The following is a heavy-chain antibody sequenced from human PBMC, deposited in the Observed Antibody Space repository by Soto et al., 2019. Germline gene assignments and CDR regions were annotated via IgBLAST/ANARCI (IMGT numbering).Heavy chain of an antibody. J-gene: IGHJ4*02. V-gene: IGHV4-39*01. D-gene: IGHD3-3*01. CDR1: GGSVSSGGYY. Sequence: QLQLQESGPGLVKPSETLSLICNVSGGSVSSGGYYWAWIRQPPGKGLEWIANIHYSGISYYNPSLKSKLLISLDTSKNQFSLNLNSVTAADTAVYYCARGNWNFDSWGQGTLVTVSS. CDR2: IHYSGIS. CDR3: ARGNWNFDS.